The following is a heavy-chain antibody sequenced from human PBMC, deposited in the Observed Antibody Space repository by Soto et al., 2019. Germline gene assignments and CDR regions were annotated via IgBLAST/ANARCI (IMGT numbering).Heavy chain of an antibody. V-gene: IGHV3-30-3*01. D-gene: IGHD1-26*01. CDR3: ATAPSGSPTSLFHY. CDR2: ISYDGSNK. J-gene: IGHJ4*02. Sequence: QVQLVESGGGVVQPGRSLRLSCAASGLTFSNYAIHWVRQAPGKGLDWVAVISYDGSNKYYADSVKGRFTISRDNSKNTLYLQMNSLRPEDTAVFYCATAPSGSPTSLFHYWGQGSLVTVSS. CDR1: GLTFSNYA.